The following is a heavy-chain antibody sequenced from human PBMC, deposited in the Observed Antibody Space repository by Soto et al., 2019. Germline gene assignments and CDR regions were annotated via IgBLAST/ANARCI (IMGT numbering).Heavy chain of an antibody. V-gene: IGHV3-23*01. CDR2: ISGSGGST. J-gene: IGHJ4*02. Sequence: GGSLRLSCAASGFTFSSYAMSWVRQAPGKGLEWVSVISGSGGSTDYADSVKGRFTISRDNSKNTLYLQMNSLRAEDTAVYYCAKGKGSTWYQLDYWGQGTLVTVSS. D-gene: IGHD6-13*01. CDR3: AKGKGSTWYQLDY. CDR1: GFTFSSYA.